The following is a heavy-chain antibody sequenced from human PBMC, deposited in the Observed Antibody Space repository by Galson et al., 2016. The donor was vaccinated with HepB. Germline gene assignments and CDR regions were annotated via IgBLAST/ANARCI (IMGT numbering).Heavy chain of an antibody. J-gene: IGHJ6*02. V-gene: IGHV3-30*04. D-gene: IGHD6-13*01. CDR2: IAYDGSNK. CDR3: ARDARYSSNWYYGVASPGFYYYGMDV. CDR1: GFTFSSYT. Sequence: SLRLSCAASGFTFSSYTMHWVRQTPGKGLEWVALIAYDGSNKYYADSVKGRFTISRDHSKNTLYLQMNSLRAEDTAIYYCARDARYSSNWYYGVASPGFYYYGMDVWGQGSTVTVSS.